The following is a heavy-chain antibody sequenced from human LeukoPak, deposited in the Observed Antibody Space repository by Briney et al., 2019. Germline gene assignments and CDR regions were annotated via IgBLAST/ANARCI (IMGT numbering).Heavy chain of an antibody. CDR2: IYYSGST. Sequence: SETLSLTCTVSGGSISSGDYYWSWIRQPPGKGLEWIGYIYYSGSTYYNPSLKSRVTISVDTSKNQFSLKLSSVTAADTAVYYCARDGGSSADRGYYYYYGMDVWGQGTTVTVSS. V-gene: IGHV4-30-4*01. J-gene: IGHJ6*02. D-gene: IGHD2-2*01. CDR1: GGSISSGDYY. CDR3: ARDGGSSADRGYYYYYGMDV.